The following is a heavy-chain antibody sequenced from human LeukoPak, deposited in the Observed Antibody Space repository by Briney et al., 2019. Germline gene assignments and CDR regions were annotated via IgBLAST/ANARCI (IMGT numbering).Heavy chain of an antibody. V-gene: IGHV3-30*18. CDR2: ISYDGSNT. D-gene: IGHD5-24*01. Sequence: GRSLRLSCAASGFTFSSYGMHWVRQAPGRGLEWVAVISYDGSNTYYADSVKGRFTISRDNSKNTLYLQMNSLRAEDTAVYYCAKGWQEMGIRLIDYWGQGTLVTVSS. CDR3: AKGWQEMGIRLIDY. J-gene: IGHJ4*02. CDR1: GFTFSSYG.